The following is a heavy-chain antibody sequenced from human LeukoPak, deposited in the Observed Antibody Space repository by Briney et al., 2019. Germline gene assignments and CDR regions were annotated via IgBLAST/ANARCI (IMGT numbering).Heavy chain of an antibody. CDR3: ASDFGSGSFFAY. Sequence: GGSLRLSCAASGFTFSSYEMNWVRQAPGKGLEWVADIKQDGSEKHYVDSVRGRFTISRDNAESSLYLQMNSLRAEDTAVYYCASDFGSGSFFAYWGQGTLVTVSS. J-gene: IGHJ4*02. CDR1: GFTFSSYE. D-gene: IGHD3-10*01. CDR2: IKQDGSEK. V-gene: IGHV3-7*03.